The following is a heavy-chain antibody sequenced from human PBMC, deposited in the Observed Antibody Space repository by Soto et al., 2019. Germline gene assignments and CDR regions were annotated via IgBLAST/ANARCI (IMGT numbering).Heavy chain of an antibody. V-gene: IGHV4-59*08. CDR3: ARRVDYGDYVQSWIDP. Sequence: SETLSLTCTVSGGSISSYYWSWIRQPPGKGLEWIGYIYYSGSTNYNPSLKSRVTISVDTSKNQFSLKLSSVTAADTAVYYCARRVDYGDYVQSWIDPWGQGTLVTVSS. CDR1: GGSISSYY. D-gene: IGHD4-17*01. J-gene: IGHJ5*02. CDR2: IYYSGST.